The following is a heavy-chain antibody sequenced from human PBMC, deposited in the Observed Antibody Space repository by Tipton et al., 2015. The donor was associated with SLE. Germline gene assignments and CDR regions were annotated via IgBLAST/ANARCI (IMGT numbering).Heavy chain of an antibody. CDR2: ANRNEGT. J-gene: IGHJ5*02. CDR3: ARMDFWSGYYPRWFDP. D-gene: IGHD3-3*01. CDR1: GASTNTKY. V-gene: IGHV4-59*12. Sequence: TLSLTCTVSGASTNTKYWTWIRQSPGKGLEWIGYANRNEGTKIKSSLERRVTISLDTSRSQFSLMLSSVTAADTAMYYCARMDFWSGYYPRWFDPWGQGTLVTVSS.